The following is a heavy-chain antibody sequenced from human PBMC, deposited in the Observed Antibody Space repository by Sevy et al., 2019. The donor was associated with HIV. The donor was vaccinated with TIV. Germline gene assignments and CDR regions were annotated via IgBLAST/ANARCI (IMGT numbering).Heavy chain of an antibody. J-gene: IGHJ4*02. CDR2: IKQDGSVR. V-gene: IGHV3-7*03. CDR3: ARYRVTSGPGGGHRQFDQ. D-gene: IGHD3-16*01. Sequence: GGSLRLSFAASGFTISTYWVTWVRQAPGQGLEWVANIKQDGSVRKYLDSVRGRFTISRDNAKNSVYLEMNSLRAEDTAVYYCARYRVTSGPGGGHRQFDQWGQGTLVTVSS. CDR1: GFTISTYW.